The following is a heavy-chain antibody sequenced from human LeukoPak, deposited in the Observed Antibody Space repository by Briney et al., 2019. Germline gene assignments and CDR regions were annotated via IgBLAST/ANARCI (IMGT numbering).Heavy chain of an antibody. CDR3: ARVSTNSRVGGYDPQWYFDL. Sequence: GASVKVSCKASGYTFINYGFTWVRQAPGQGPEWMGWISGYNGNTNYLQKFQGRVTMTTDTSTNTVYMELRSLSSDDTAVYYCARVSTNSRVGGYDPQWYFDLWGRGTLVTVSS. J-gene: IGHJ2*01. CDR2: ISGYNGNT. V-gene: IGHV1-18*04. CDR1: GYTFINYG. D-gene: IGHD5-12*01.